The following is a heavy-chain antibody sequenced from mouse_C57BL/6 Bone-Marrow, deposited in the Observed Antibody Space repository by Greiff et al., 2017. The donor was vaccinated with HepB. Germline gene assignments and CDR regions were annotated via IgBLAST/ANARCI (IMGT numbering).Heavy chain of an antibody. Sequence: VQLQQPGAELVKPGASVKLSCKASGYTFTSYWMQWVKQRPGQGLEWIGEIDPSDSYTNYNQKFKGKATLTVDTSSSTAYMQLSSLTSEDSAVYYCARGYGNDDWYFDVWGTGTTVTVSS. CDR1: GYTFTSYW. CDR2: IDPSDSYT. D-gene: IGHD2-10*02. J-gene: IGHJ1*03. CDR3: ARGYGNDDWYFDV. V-gene: IGHV1-50*01.